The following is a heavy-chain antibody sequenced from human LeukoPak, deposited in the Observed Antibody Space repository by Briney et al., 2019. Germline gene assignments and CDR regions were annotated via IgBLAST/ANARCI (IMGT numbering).Heavy chain of an antibody. CDR3: AIIAPHSPPTYSSSSYDY. J-gene: IGHJ4*02. D-gene: IGHD6-13*01. Sequence: PSETLSLTCTVSGGSISSSSYYWGWIRQPPGKGLEWIGSIYYSGSTYYNPSLKSRVAISVDTSKNQFSLKLSSVTAADTAVYYCAIIAPHSPPTYSSSSYDYWGQGTLVTVSS. CDR2: IYYSGST. CDR1: GGSISSSSYY. V-gene: IGHV4-39*07.